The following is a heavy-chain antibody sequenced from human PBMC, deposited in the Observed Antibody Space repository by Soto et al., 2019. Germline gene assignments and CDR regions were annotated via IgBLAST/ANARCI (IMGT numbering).Heavy chain of an antibody. CDR1: GFTFSRHG. CDR2: ILNDASGH. Sequence: QVQLVESGGGVVQPGTSLRLSCAASGFTFSRHGMHGVRQNPGKGLEGLAVILNDASGHWYADSVKGRSTISRDDFEKTLYLQMNGLRLEDTAMYYCARDDDYPGNGFEYWGQGILVTVSS. CDR3: ARDDDYPGNGFEY. J-gene: IGHJ4*02. D-gene: IGHD4-17*01. V-gene: IGHV3-33*01.